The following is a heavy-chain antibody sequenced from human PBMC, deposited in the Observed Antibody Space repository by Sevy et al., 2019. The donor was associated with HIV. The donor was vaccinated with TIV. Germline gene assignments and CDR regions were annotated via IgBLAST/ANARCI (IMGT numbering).Heavy chain of an antibody. CDR1: GYTLTELA. CDR3: ATDSSLPAFDI. CDR2: FDPEDGET. D-gene: IGHD6-19*01. Sequence: ASVKVSCKVSGYTLTELAMHWVRQAPGKGLEWMGGFDPEDGETSYAQKFQGRVTMTEDTSTDTAYMELSSLRSEDTAVYYCATDSSLPAFDIWGQGTMVTVSS. V-gene: IGHV1-24*01. J-gene: IGHJ3*02.